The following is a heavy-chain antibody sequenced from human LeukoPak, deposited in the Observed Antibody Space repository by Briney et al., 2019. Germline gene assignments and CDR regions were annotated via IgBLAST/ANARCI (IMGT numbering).Heavy chain of an antibody. J-gene: IGHJ6*02. Sequence: GASVKVSCKASGYTFTIYGISWVRQAPGPGLEWMGWISAYNGNTNYAQKLQGRGTMTTDTSTSTAYMELRSLRSDDTAVYYCARDRCGAIVVVPAATSGVHYYYYYGMDVWGQGTTVTVSS. V-gene: IGHV1-18*01. CDR2: ISAYNGNT. CDR3: ARDRCGAIVVVPAATSGVHYYYYYGMDV. D-gene: IGHD2-2*01. CDR1: GYTFTIYG.